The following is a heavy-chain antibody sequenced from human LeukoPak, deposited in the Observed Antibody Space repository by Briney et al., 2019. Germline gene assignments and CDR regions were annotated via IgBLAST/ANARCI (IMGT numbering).Heavy chain of an antibody. Sequence: GGSLRLSCAASGFTVSSNYMTWVREAPGKGLAWVSGIYSGGQTYYADSVKGRITLSRDNSMNTLYPQMNSLRAEDTAVYYCARGRVGAAWGQGTLVTVSS. V-gene: IGHV3-66*01. J-gene: IGHJ5*02. CDR2: IYSGGQT. CDR1: GFTVSSNY. D-gene: IGHD1-26*01. CDR3: ARGRVGAA.